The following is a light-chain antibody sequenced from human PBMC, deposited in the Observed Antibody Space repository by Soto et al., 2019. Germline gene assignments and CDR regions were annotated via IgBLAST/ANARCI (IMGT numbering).Light chain of an antibody. CDR2: GAS. V-gene: IGKV3-15*01. Sequence: EIVMTQSPATLSVSPGERATLSCRASQSVSSNLAWYQQKPGQAPRLLIYGASTRATGIPARFSGSGSGTDFTLTISCLQSEGFAVYYCQQYNNWPPWTFGQGTKVEIK. J-gene: IGKJ1*01. CDR1: QSVSSN. CDR3: QQYNNWPPWT.